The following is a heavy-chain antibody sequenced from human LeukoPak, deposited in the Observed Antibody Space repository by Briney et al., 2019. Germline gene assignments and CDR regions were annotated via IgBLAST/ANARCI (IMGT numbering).Heavy chain of an antibody. CDR2: IDDDGAGT. CDR1: GFPFSGYW. CDR3: ARSASGYDA. Sequence: PGGSLRLSCAASGFPFSGYWMHWVRQAPGKGLGWVSRIDDDGAGTTYAVSVKGRFTISRDNAKNTLYLQMNSLRVEDTAVYYCARSASGYDAWGQGTLVTVSS. V-gene: IGHV3-74*01. J-gene: IGHJ5*02. D-gene: IGHD5-12*01.